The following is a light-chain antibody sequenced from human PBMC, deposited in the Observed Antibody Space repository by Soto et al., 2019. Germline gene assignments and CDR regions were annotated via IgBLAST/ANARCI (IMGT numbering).Light chain of an antibody. J-gene: IGKJ1*01. CDR2: LGS. CDR1: QILLNSNGYNY. CDR3: MQPLQTTRT. Sequence: IVMTQSPLYLAVNSGGPRSISFRSSQILLNSNGYNYLDWYLQQQGQSPQXLTYLGSNRSSGVPDRFSVIGSGTDSTLKISRVEDEDVGVYDGMQPLQTTRTFCQGTKVDIK. V-gene: IGKV2-28*01.